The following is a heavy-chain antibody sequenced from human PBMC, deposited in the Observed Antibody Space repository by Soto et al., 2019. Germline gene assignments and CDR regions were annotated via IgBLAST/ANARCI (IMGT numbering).Heavy chain of an antibody. J-gene: IGHJ4*02. V-gene: IGHV4-30-2*01. Sequence: SETLSLTCGVSGDTISTGGYSWAWIRQPPGKALEWIGHTYHSGSTNYNPSLKSRVTISVDTSKNQFSLKPSSVTAADTAVYYCARGWGMVFDYWGQGTLVTVSS. CDR3: ARGWGMVFDY. D-gene: IGHD2-8*01. CDR2: TYHSGST. CDR1: GDTISTGGYS.